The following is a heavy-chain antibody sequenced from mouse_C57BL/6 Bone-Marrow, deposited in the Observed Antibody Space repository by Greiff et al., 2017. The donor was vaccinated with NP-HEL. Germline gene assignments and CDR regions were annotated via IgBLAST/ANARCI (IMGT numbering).Heavy chain of an antibody. J-gene: IGHJ4*01. V-gene: IGHV1-82*01. D-gene: IGHD1-1*01. CDR2: IYPGDGDT. CDR1: GYAFSSSW. CDR3: AREGALLRSMDY. Sequence: LEESGPELVKPGASVKISCKASGYAFSSSWMNWVKQRPGKGLEWIGRIYPGDGDTNYNGKFKGKATLTADKSSSTAYMQLSSLTSEDSAVYFCAREGALLRSMDYWGQGTSVTVSS.